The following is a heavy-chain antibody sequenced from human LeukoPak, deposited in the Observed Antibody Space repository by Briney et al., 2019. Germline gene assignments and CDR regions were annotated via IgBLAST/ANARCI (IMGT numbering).Heavy chain of an antibody. CDR1: GFTFSSYG. V-gene: IGHV3-30*18. Sequence: TGGSLRLSCAASGFTFSSYGMHWVRQAPGKGLEWVAVISYDGSNKYYADSVKGRFTISRDNSKNTLYLQMNSLRAEDTAVYYCAKDRSPGHGSNAFDIWGQGTMVTVSS. D-gene: IGHD3-10*01. CDR2: ISYDGSNK. CDR3: AKDRSPGHGSNAFDI. J-gene: IGHJ3*02.